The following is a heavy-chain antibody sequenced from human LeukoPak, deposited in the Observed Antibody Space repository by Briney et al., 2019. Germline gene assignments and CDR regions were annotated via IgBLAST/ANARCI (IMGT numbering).Heavy chain of an antibody. CDR1: GFTFSDYY. Sequence: PGGSLRLSCSASGFTFSDYYMSWIRQAPGKGLEWVSYISSSGSTIYYADSVKGRFTISRDNAKNSLYLQMNSLRAEDTAVYYCARDRTAAGMTYFDYWGQGTLVTVSS. D-gene: IGHD6-13*01. CDR2: ISSSGSTI. V-gene: IGHV3-11*04. J-gene: IGHJ4*02. CDR3: ARDRTAAGMTYFDY.